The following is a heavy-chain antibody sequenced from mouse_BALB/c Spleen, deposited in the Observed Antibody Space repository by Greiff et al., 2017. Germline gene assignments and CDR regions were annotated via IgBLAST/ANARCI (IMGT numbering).Heavy chain of an antibody. CDR3: ARGDGYYVPYAMDY. D-gene: IGHD2-3*01. CDR2: IDPANGNT. J-gene: IGHJ4*01. V-gene: IGHV14-3*02. Sequence: VQLQQSGAELVKPGASVKLSCTASGFNIKDTYMHWVKQRPEQGLEWIGRIDPANGNTKYDPKFQGKATITADTSSNTAYLQLSSLTSEDTAVYYCARGDGYYVPYAMDYWGQGTSVTVSS. CDR1: GFNIKDTY.